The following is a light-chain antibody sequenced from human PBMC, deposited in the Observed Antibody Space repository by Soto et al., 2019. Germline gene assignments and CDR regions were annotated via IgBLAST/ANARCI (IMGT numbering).Light chain of an antibody. V-gene: IGLV2-8*01. CDR1: SSDVGGYNL. Sequence: QPVLTQPPSASGSPGQSVTISCTGTSSDVGGYNLVSWYQQHPGKAPKLMIYEVSKRPSGVPDRFSGSKSGNTASLTVSGLQAEDEADYYCSSYADTNNYVFGTGTKLTVL. J-gene: IGLJ1*01. CDR2: EVS. CDR3: SSYADTNNYV.